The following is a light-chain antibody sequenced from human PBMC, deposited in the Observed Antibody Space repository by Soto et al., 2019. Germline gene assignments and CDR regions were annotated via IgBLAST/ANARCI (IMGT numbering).Light chain of an antibody. CDR3: SSYTSSSLYG. V-gene: IGLV2-14*01. CDR1: SSDVGGYNS. J-gene: IGLJ1*01. CDR2: EVS. Sequence: QSVLTQPASVSGSPGQSITISCTGTSSDVGGYNSVYWYQQHPGKAPKLIIYEVSNRPSGVSNRFSGYKSGNTASLTISGLQAEDEADYYCSSYTSSSLYGFGTGTKVTVL.